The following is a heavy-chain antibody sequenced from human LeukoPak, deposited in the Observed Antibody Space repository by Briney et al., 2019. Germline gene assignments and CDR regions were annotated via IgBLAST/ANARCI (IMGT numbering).Heavy chain of an antibody. J-gene: IGHJ4*02. CDR2: IVAAGDAI. CDR3: VRDKDWGFDY. D-gene: IGHD7-27*01. CDR1: GFPFSSYS. Sequence: PGGSLRLSCAASGFPFSSYSMNWVRQTPGKGPEWISYIVAAGDAIFYADSVKGRFTISRDNAKNSLSLQMNSLTDEDTALYYCVRDKDWGFDYWGRGTLVTVSS. V-gene: IGHV3-48*02.